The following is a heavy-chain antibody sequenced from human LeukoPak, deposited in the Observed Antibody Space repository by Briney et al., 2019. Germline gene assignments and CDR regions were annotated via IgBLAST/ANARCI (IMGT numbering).Heavy chain of an antibody. CDR3: ARGAYYYYYMDV. Sequence: ASVKVSCKASGYTFTSYDINWVRQATGQGLVWMGWMNPNSGNTGYAQKFQGRVTITRNTSISTAYMELSSLRSEDTAVYYCARGAYYYYYMDVWGKGTTVTVSS. V-gene: IGHV1-8*03. CDR2: MNPNSGNT. CDR1: GYTFTSYD. J-gene: IGHJ6*03.